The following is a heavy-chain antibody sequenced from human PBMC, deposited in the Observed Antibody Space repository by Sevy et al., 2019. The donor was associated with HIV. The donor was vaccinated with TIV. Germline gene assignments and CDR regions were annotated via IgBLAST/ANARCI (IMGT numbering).Heavy chain of an antibody. Sequence: ASVKVSCKASGYTFSSYYIHWVRRAPGQALEWMGLINPGGGGTNYAQKFQGRVTLTRDMSTTTVYMELGSLRSEDTAVYYCARVHPCGGDCYYSDFWGQGTLVTVSS. CDR2: INPGGGGT. J-gene: IGHJ4*02. D-gene: IGHD2-21*02. V-gene: IGHV1-46*01. CDR3: ARVHPCGGDCYYSDF. CDR1: GYTFSSYY.